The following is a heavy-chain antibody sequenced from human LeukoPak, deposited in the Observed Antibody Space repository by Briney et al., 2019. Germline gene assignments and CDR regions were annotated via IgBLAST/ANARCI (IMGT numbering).Heavy chain of an antibody. CDR2: IYYSGST. D-gene: IGHD3-22*01. J-gene: IGHJ4*02. CDR3: ARTPIYYFDNSGYYN. Sequence: SETLSLACTVSGGSISSYYWSWIRQPPGKGLEWIGYIYYSGSTNYNPSLKSRVTISVDTSKNQFSLRLSSVTAADTAVYYCARTPIYYFDNSGYYNWGQGTLVTVSS. V-gene: IGHV4-59*12. CDR1: GGSISSYY.